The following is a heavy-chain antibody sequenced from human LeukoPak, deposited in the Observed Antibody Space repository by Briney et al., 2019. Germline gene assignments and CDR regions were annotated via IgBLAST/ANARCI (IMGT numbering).Heavy chain of an antibody. CDR3: ARGTWLQFVSWLFYFDY. Sequence: PSETLSLTCTVSDDFIRSNNYYWGWVRQPPGKGLEWIGSIYYSGSTYYNPSLKSRVTISVDTSKNQFSLKLSSVTAADTAVYFCARGTWLQFVSWLFYFDYWGQGTLVTVSS. D-gene: IGHD5-24*01. CDR2: IYYSGST. V-gene: IGHV4-39*01. J-gene: IGHJ4*02. CDR1: DDFIRSNNYY.